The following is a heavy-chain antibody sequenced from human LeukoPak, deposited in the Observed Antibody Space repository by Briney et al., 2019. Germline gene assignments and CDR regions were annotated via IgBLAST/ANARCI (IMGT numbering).Heavy chain of an antibody. D-gene: IGHD3-22*01. CDR1: GYTFTSNY. CDR3: AKGGGNYYDSSGYRQRPVGWDY. V-gene: IGHV1-46*01. Sequence: ASVKVSCKAFGYTFTSNYMHWVRQAPGQGPEWMGVISPSGGSTTYAQKFQGRVTLTRDMSTSTDYLELSSLRSEDTAVYYCAKGGGNYYDSSGYRQRPVGWDYWGQGTLVTVSS. CDR2: ISPSGGST. J-gene: IGHJ4*02.